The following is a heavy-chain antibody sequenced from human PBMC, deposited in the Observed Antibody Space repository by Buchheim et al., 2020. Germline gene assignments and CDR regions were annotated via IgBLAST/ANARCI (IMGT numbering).Heavy chain of an antibody. CDR3: ARSEYYYDSSGYYLLAFDI. V-gene: IGHV3-48*01. CDR2: ISSSSSTI. Sequence: EVQLVESGGGLVQPGGSLRLSCAASGFTFSSYSMNWIRQAPGKGLEWVSYISSSSSTIYYADSVKGRFTISRDHAKNSLYLQMNSLRAEDTAVYYCARSEYYYDSSGYYLLAFDIWGQGT. CDR1: GFTFSSYS. D-gene: IGHD3-22*01. J-gene: IGHJ3*02.